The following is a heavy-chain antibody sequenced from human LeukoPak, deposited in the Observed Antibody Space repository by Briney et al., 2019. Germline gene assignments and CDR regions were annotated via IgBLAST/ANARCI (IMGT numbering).Heavy chain of an antibody. CDR3: ARGRGHSSSWTPQYYYYYYMDV. V-gene: IGHV4-38-2*01. J-gene: IGHJ6*03. D-gene: IGHD6-13*01. CDR2: VFQSGST. Sequence: SETLSLTCGVSGYSISSGYHWGWIRQPPGKGLEWIGNVFQSGSTYYNPSLKSRVTISVDKSKNQFSLKLSSVTAADTAVYYCARGRGHSSSWTPQYYYYYYMDVWGKGTTVTVSS. CDR1: GYSISSGYH.